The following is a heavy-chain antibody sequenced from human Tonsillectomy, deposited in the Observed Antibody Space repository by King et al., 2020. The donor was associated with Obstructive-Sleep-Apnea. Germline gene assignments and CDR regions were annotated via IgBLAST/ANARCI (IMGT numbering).Heavy chain of an antibody. Sequence: VQLVESGGGVVQPGRSLRLSCAASGFTFSSYAMHWVRQAPGKGLEWVAVISYDGSNKYYADSVKGRFTISRDNSKNTLYLQMNSLRAEDTAGYNCARSGSGIGGSCYRVDASVYFYYGMDVWGQGTTVTVSS. CDR1: GFTFSSYA. D-gene: IGHD2-15*01. CDR2: ISYDGSNK. J-gene: IGHJ6*02. V-gene: IGHV3-30*04. CDR3: ARSGSGIGGSCYRVDASVYFYYGMDV.